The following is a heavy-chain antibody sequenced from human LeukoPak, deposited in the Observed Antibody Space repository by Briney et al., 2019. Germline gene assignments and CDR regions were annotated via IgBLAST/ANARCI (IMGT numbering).Heavy chain of an antibody. CDR1: GDSISYFY. V-gene: IGHV4-4*07. Sequence: SETLSLTCSVSGDSISYFYWSWIRQAAGKGLEWIGRISSGGSSDYNASLKSRVTISVDTSKNQFSLKLSSVTAADTAVYYCARLESYWYFDLWGRGTLVTVSS. J-gene: IGHJ2*01. CDR2: ISSGGSS. CDR3: ARLESYWYFDL.